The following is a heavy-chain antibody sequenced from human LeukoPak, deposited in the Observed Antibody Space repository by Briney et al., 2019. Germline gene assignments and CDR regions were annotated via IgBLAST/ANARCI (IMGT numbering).Heavy chain of an antibody. CDR2: IQYDGSKK. J-gene: IGHJ4*02. CDR3: AKDIGSYYDY. CDR1: GFTFSSYS. D-gene: IGHD3-10*01. V-gene: IGHV3-30*02. Sequence: GGSLRLSCAASGFTFSSYSMNWVRQAPGKGLEWVTFIQYDGSKKYYADSVKGRFTISRDNSKNTLYLEMNSLRAEDTAVYYCAKDIGSYYDYWGQGILVAVSS.